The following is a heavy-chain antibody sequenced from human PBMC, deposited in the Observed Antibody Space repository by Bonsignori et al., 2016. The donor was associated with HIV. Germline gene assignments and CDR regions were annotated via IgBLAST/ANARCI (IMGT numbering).Heavy chain of an antibody. CDR1: GGSMRRSVSY. Sequence: QKQLQESGPGLVKPSETLSLTCSVSGGSMRRSVSYWDWIRQPPGRGVRWRWSSVSYSGRHLLQPVPSAVESPIIRTTRPTKFNYFPRRITSVTAADTSVYFLCGPTIGTSWYFRSSWGRSDDPW. CDR2: VSYSGRH. D-gene: IGHD2-15*01. V-gene: IGHV4-39*02. CDR3: CGPTIGTSWYFRSSWGRSDDP. J-gene: IGHJ5*02.